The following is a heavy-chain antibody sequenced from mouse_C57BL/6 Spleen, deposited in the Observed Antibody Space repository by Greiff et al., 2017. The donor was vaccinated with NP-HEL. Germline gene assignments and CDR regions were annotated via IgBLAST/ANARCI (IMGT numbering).Heavy chain of an antibody. J-gene: IGHJ2*01. CDR2: IDPEDGDT. D-gene: IGHD1-1*01. V-gene: IGHV14-1*01. Sequence: EVQRVESGAELVRPGASVKLSCTASGFNIKDYYMHWVKQRPEQGLEWIGRIDPEDGDTEYAPKFQGKATMTADTSSNTAYLQLSSLTSEDTAVYYCTTYYYGSSRYYFDYWGQGTTLTVSS. CDR3: TTYYYGSSRYYFDY. CDR1: GFNIKDYY.